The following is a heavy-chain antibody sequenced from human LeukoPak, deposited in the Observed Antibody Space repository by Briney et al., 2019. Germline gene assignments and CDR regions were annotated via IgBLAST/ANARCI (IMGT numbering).Heavy chain of an antibody. J-gene: IGHJ3*02. CDR1: GFTFNNYG. CDR2: IRYDGSNK. Sequence: PGGSLILSCAASGFTFNNYGMHWVRQAPGKGLEWVTFIRYDGSNKYYVDSVKGRFTISRDNSKNTMYLQMNSLRTEDTAVYYCAKARSGPNDAFDIWGQGTMVTVSS. D-gene: IGHD5-12*01. V-gene: IGHV3-30*02. CDR3: AKARSGPNDAFDI.